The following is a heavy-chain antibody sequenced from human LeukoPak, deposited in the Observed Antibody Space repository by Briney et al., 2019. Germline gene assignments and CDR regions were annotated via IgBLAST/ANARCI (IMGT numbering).Heavy chain of an antibody. V-gene: IGHV3-30-3*01. J-gene: IGHJ4*02. CDR3: ARDGYYYDSSGYFDY. CDR1: GFTFSSYA. CDR2: ISYDGSNK. D-gene: IGHD3-22*01. Sequence: GGSLRLSCAASGFTFSSYAMHWVRRAPGKGLEWVAVISYDGSNKYYADSVKGRFTISRDNSKNTLYLQMNSLRAEDTAVYYCARDGYYYDSSGYFDYWGQGTLVTVSS.